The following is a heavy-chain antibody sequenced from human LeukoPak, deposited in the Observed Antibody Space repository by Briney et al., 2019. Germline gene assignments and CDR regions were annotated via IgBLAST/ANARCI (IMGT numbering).Heavy chain of an antibody. CDR3: ARYNSLLRGVTTSDY. D-gene: IGHD3-10*01. J-gene: IGHJ4*02. Sequence: ASVKVSCTASGYTFTTYGISWVRQAPGQGLEWMGWISAYNADTNYAQNLQGRLTVTTDTSTTTAYMELRSLRFDDTAVYYCARYNSLLRGVTTSDYWGQGTLVTVSS. V-gene: IGHV1-18*01. CDR2: ISAYNADT. CDR1: GYTFTTYG.